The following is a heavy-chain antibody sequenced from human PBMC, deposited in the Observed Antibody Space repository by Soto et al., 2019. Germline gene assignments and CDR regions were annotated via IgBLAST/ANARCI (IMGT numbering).Heavy chain of an antibody. CDR3: ARQLLDAFDI. J-gene: IGHJ3*02. CDR1: GGSISSYY. CDR2: IYYSGST. D-gene: IGHD2-15*01. V-gene: IGHV4-59*08. Sequence: ETLSLTCTVSGGSISSYYWSWIRQPPGKGLEWIGYIYYSGSTNYNPSLKSRVTISVDTSKNQFSLKLSSVTAADTAVYYCARQLLDAFDIWGQGTMVTVSS.